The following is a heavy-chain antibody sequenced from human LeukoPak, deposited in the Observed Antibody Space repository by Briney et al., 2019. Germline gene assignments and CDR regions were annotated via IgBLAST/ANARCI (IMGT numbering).Heavy chain of an antibody. D-gene: IGHD3-16*02. V-gene: IGHV3-7*01. J-gene: IGHJ6*03. Sequence: GGSLRLSYAASGFTFSSYWMSWVRQAPGKGLEWVANIKQDGSEKYYVDSVKGRFTISRDNAKNSLYLQMNSLRAEDTAVYYCARDRYDYVWGSYRLHYYYYMDVWGKGTTVTISS. CDR1: GFTFSSYW. CDR3: ARDRYDYVWGSYRLHYYYYMDV. CDR2: IKQDGSEK.